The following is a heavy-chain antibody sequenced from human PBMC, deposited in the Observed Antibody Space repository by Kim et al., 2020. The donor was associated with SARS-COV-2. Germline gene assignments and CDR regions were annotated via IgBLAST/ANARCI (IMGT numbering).Heavy chain of an antibody. D-gene: IGHD2-15*01. CDR1: GFTFSNAW. Sequence: GGSLRLSCAASGFTFSNAWMSWVRQAPGKGLEWVGRIKSKTDGGTTDYAAPVKGRFTISRDDSKNTLYLQMNSLKTEDTAVYYCTTDPANYCSGGSGCFDYWGQGTLVTVSS. CDR2: IKSKTDGGTT. J-gene: IGHJ4*02. V-gene: IGHV3-15*01. CDR3: TTDPANYCSGGSGCFDY.